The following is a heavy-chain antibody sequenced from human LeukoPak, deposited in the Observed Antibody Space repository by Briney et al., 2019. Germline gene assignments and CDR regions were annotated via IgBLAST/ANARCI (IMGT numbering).Heavy chain of an antibody. J-gene: IGHJ4*02. CDR1: GFTFSTYA. CDR3: AKDLGLLWFGTFDY. V-gene: IGHV3-23*01. Sequence: GGSLRLSCAASGFTFSTYAMSWVRQAPGKGLEWVATMTGSGGSTFYGDSVKGRFTIARDNSNNMLYLQMNSLRAEDTAVYYCAKDLGLLWFGTFDYWGQGILVTVSS. CDR2: MTGSGGST. D-gene: IGHD3-10*01.